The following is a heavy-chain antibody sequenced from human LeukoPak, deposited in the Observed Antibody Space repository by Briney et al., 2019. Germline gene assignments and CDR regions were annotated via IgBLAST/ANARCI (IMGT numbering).Heavy chain of an antibody. CDR2: IIPIFGTA. D-gene: IGHD3-3*01. CDR1: GGTFSSYA. CDR3: ARGFGTIFGVVFTYFDY. Sequence: ASVRVSCKASGGTFSSYAISWVRQAPGQGLEWMGGIIPIFGTANYAQKFQGRVTITTDESTSTAYMELSSLRSEDTAVYYCARGFGTIFGVVFTYFDYWGQGTLVTVSS. J-gene: IGHJ4*02. V-gene: IGHV1-69*05.